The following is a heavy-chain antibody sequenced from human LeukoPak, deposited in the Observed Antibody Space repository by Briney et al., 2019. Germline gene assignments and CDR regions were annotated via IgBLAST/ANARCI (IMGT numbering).Heavy chain of an antibody. CDR1: GGSISSSSYY. D-gene: IGHD6-19*01. CDR2: IYYSGST. V-gene: IGHV4-39*07. J-gene: IGHJ4*02. Sequence: SETLSLTCTVSGGSISSSSYYWGWIRQPPGKGLEWIGSIYYSGSTYYNPSLKSRVTISVDTSKNQFSLKLSSVTAADTAVYYCAREAVAGENDYWGQGTLVTVSS. CDR3: AREAVAGENDY.